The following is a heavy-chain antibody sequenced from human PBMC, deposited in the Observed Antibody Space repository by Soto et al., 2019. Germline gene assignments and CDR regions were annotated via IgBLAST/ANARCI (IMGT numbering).Heavy chain of an antibody. CDR1: GFIFSTYG. Sequence: GGSLILSCAASGFIFSTYGMSWVRQAPGKGLEWVSGVRGSGGTAYYAVSVKGRFSISRDNSKNTLYLQMNSLRAEDTAVYYCAKEEKQLGYYLDYWGQGTLVTV. J-gene: IGHJ4*02. CDR3: AKEEKQLGYYLDY. CDR2: VRGSGGTA. D-gene: IGHD6-13*01. V-gene: IGHV3-23*01.